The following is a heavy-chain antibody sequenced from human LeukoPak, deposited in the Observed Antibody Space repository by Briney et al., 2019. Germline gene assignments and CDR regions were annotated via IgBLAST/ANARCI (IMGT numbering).Heavy chain of an antibody. D-gene: IGHD6-13*01. J-gene: IGHJ6*02. CDR1: GGSISSHY. V-gene: IGHV4-59*11. CDR2: ISYSGST. Sequence: PSETLSLTCTVSGGSISSHYWSWIRQPPGKGLGWIGYISYSGSTNYNPSLKSRVTISVDTSRNQVSLKLNSVTAADMAVYYRARGGSSPPYYYYGMDVWGQGTTVTVSS. CDR3: ARGGSSPPYYYYGMDV.